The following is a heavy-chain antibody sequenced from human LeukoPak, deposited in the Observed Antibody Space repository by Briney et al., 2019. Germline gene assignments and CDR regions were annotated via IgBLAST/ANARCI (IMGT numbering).Heavy chain of an antibody. CDR3: ARASVKDYFDY. J-gene: IGHJ4*02. CDR1: GYTFTSYG. Sequence: ASVKVSCKASGYTFTSYGISWVRQAPGQGLEWMGWISAYNGNTNYAQKLQGRVTMTTDTSTSTVYMELSSLRSEDTAVYYCARASVKDYFDYWGQGTLVTVSS. V-gene: IGHV1-18*01. CDR2: ISAYNGNT. D-gene: IGHD6-6*01.